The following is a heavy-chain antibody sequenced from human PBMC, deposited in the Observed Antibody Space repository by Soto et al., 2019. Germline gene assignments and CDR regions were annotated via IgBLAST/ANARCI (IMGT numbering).Heavy chain of an antibody. CDR3: ARTGRYCSGGSCYSLWFDP. V-gene: IGHV4-61*01. D-gene: IGHD2-15*01. CDR2: IYYSGST. Sequence: QVQLQESGPGLVKPSETLSLTCTVSGGSVSSGSYYWSWIRQPPGKGLEWIGYIYYSGSTNYNPSXXARVTISVDTXXNXFXXKLSSVTAADTAVYYCARTGRYCSGGSCYSLWFDPWGQGTLVTVSS. J-gene: IGHJ5*02. CDR1: GGSVSSGSYY.